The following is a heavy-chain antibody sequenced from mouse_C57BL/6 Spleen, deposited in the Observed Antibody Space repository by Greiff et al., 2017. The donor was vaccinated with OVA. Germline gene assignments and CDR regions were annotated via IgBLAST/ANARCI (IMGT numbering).Heavy chain of an antibody. CDR1: GFNIKDYY. Sequence: VQLQQSGAELVKPGASVKLSCTASGFNIKDYYMHWVKQRPEQGLEWIGRIDPEDGETKYAPKFQGKATITADTSSNTAYLQLSSLTSEDTAVYYCVRYPVVATPYWYFDGWGTGTTVTVSS. D-gene: IGHD1-1*01. V-gene: IGHV14-2*01. CDR3: VRYPVVATPYWYFDG. J-gene: IGHJ1*03. CDR2: IDPEDGET.